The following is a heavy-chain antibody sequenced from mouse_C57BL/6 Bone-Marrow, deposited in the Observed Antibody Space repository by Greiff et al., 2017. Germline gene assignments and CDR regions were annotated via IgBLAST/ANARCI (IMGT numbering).Heavy chain of an antibody. CDR3: ARGWLLHAVDY. J-gene: IGHJ4*01. Sequence: QVQLQQPGAELVKPGASVKLSCKASGYTFTSYWMQWVKQRPGQGLEWIGEIDPSDSYTNYNQKFKGKATLTVDTSSSTAYMQLSSLTSEDSAVYYCARGWLLHAVDYWCQGTSVTVSS. D-gene: IGHD2-3*01. CDR2: IDPSDSYT. V-gene: IGHV1-50*01. CDR1: GYTFTSYW.